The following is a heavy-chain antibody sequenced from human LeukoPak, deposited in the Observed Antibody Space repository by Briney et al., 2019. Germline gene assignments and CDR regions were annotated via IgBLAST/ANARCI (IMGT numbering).Heavy chain of an antibody. CDR3: ARGRSSSGYFDY. CDR1: GYTFTGYY. J-gene: IGHJ4*02. CDR2: INPNSGGT. D-gene: IGHD6-6*01. Sequence: ASVKVSCXASGYTFTGYYMHWVRQARGQGLEWMGRINPNSGGTNYAQKFQGRVTMTRDTSISTAYMELSRLRSDDTAVYYCARGRSSSGYFDYWGQGTLVTVSS. V-gene: IGHV1-2*06.